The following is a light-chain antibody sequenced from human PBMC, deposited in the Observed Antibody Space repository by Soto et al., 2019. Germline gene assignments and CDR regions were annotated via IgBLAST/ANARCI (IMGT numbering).Light chain of an antibody. CDR1: QRVSSGY. Sequence: VLTPSPGTLSLSPGERVTLSCRASQRVSSGYLAWYQQKPGQAPRLLIYGASTRATGIPARFSGSGSGTEFTLTISSLQSEDFAVYYCQQYNNWPRTFGQGTKVDIK. V-gene: IGKV3-15*01. CDR2: GAS. J-gene: IGKJ1*01. CDR3: QQYNNWPRT.